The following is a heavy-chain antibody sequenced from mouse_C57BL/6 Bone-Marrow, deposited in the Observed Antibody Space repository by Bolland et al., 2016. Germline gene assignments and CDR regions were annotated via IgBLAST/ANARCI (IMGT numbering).Heavy chain of an antibody. CDR3: ARKVPNYYGISLYSMDY. D-gene: IGHD1-1*01. J-gene: IGHJ4*01. V-gene: IGHV1-52*01. Sequence: HYNQKFKDKATLTVDKSSSTAYMQLSSLTSEDSAVYYCARKVPNYYGISLYSMDYWGQGTS.